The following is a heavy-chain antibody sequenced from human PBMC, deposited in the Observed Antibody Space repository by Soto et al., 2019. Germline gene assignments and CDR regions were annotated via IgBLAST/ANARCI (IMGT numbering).Heavy chain of an antibody. D-gene: IGHD3-16*01. CDR2: IYYSGST. Sequence: NPSETLSLTCTVSGGSISSYYWSWIRQPPGKGLEWIGYIYYSGSTNYNPSLKSRVTISVGTSKNQFSLKLSSVTAADTAVYYCARGRGGIRTGEYIDYWGQGTLVTVSS. CDR3: ARGRGGIRTGEYIDY. CDR1: GGSISSYY. V-gene: IGHV4-59*01. J-gene: IGHJ4*02.